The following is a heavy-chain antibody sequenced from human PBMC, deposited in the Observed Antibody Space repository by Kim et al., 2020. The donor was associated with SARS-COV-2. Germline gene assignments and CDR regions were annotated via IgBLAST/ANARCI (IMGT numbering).Heavy chain of an antibody. CDR3: ARAYLQYSSSWYHKNLNWFDP. D-gene: IGHD6-13*01. Sequence: GGSLRLSCAASGFTYSSYEMNWVRQAPGKGLEWVSYISSSGSTIYYADSVKGRFTISRDNAKNSLYLQMNSLRAEDTAVYYCARAYLQYSSSWYHKNLNWFDPWGQGTLVTVSS. J-gene: IGHJ5*02. CDR2: ISSSGSTI. V-gene: IGHV3-48*03. CDR1: GFTYSSYE.